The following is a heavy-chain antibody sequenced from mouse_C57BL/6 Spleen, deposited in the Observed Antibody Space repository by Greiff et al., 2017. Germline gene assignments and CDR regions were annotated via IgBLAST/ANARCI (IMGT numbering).Heavy chain of an antibody. V-gene: IGHV1-81*01. J-gene: IGHJ4*01. CDR1: GYTFTSYG. D-gene: IGHD4-1*01. CDR2: IYPRSGNT. Sequence: QVQLKESGAELARPGASVKLSCKASGYTFTSYGISWVKQRTGQGLEWIGEIYPRSGNTYYNEKFKGKATLTADKSSSTAYMELRSLTSEDSAVYYCARGGLGTGTSENYAMDYWGQGTSVTVSS. CDR3: ARGGLGTGTSENYAMDY.